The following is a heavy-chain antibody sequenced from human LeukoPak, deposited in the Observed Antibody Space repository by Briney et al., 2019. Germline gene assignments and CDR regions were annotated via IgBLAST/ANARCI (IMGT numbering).Heavy chain of an antibody. V-gene: IGHV1-2*02. CDR3: ARVRAIFGVVIPHFDY. D-gene: IGHD3-3*01. CDR2: INPNSGGT. J-gene: IGHJ4*02. Sequence: GAPVKVSCKASGYTFTGYYMHWVRQAPGQGLEWMGWINPNSGGTNYAQKFQGRVTMTRDTSISTAYMELSRLRSDDTAVYYCARVRAIFGVVIPHFDYWGQGTLVTVSS. CDR1: GYTFTGYY.